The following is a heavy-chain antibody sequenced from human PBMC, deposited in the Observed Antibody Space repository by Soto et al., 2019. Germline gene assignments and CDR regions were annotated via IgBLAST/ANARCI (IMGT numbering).Heavy chain of an antibody. CDR3: AGGADSTGRFDP. J-gene: IGHJ5*02. Sequence: QVQLVQSGAEVKKPGASVKVSCKASGYTFTSYDINWVRQATGQGLEWMGWMNPNSGNTGYAQKFQGRVTMTRNTSRSPAHKGLSNLRSDGTAGFYRAGGADSTGRFDPWGQGTLVTVSS. CDR1: GYTFTSYD. CDR2: MNPNSGNT. V-gene: IGHV1-8*01. D-gene: IGHD6-25*01.